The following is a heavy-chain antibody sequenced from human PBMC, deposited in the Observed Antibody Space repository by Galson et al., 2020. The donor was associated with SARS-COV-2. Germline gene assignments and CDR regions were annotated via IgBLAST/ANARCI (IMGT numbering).Heavy chain of an antibody. V-gene: IGHV4-34*01. CDR1: GGPDSAYH. J-gene: IGHJ3*02. D-gene: IGHD3-9*01. CDR3: ARGRDFDCLFTTYDAFDT. CDR2: SNHTRST. Sequence: ASETLSLTCAVYGGPDSAYHWNWTRLIHGKGLEWIGDSNHTRSTKYNTSLKSRVIISVDTSKNQFSLKLTTVTARDTAVYYCARGRDFDCLFTTYDAFDTWGQGTMVTVSS.